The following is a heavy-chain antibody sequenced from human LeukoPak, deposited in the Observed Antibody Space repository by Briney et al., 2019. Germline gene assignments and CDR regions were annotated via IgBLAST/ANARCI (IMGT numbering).Heavy chain of an antibody. Sequence: PGGSLRLSCAASGFTFDDYAMHWVRQAPGKGLEWVSLISWDGGSTCYADSVKGRFTISRDNSKNSLYLQMNSLRAEDTALYYCAKDMRSSSWYPENYYYYMDVWGKGTTVTVSS. CDR1: GFTFDDYA. CDR3: AKDMRSSSWYPENYYYYMDV. CDR2: ISWDGGST. D-gene: IGHD6-13*01. V-gene: IGHV3-43D*03. J-gene: IGHJ6*03.